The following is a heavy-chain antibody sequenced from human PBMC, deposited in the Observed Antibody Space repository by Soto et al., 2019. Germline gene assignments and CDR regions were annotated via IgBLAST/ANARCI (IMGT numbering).Heavy chain of an antibody. J-gene: IGHJ5*02. D-gene: IGHD3-3*01. V-gene: IGHV4-34*02. CDR1: GGSVNGYY. Sequence: QVHLQQWGAGLLKPSETLSLTCAVYGGSVNGYYWNWIRQPPGKGLEWIGEINHTGGTHYNPSLKSRVTMPVDTSKNQFSLRLSSVTAADTAIYYCATRITVFGLLIPPLDPWGQGTQVTVSS. CDR2: INHTGGT. CDR3: ATRITVFGLLIPPLDP.